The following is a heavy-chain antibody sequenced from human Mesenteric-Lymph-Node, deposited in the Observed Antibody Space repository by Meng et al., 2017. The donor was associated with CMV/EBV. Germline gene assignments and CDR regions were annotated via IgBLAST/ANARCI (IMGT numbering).Heavy chain of an antibody. CDR2: IHPSTGGT. Sequence: ASVKVSCKTSGYSFSAYYIHWVRQAPGQGFELMGWIHPSTGGTHPAQKFQGRLTMTRDTSISTAYMELASLTSDDTAVYYCAKVLMPSRPGSPLDYWGQGTLVTVSS. V-gene: IGHV1-2*02. CDR1: GYSFSAYY. CDR3: AKVLMPSRPGSPLDY. J-gene: IGHJ4*02. D-gene: IGHD6-6*01.